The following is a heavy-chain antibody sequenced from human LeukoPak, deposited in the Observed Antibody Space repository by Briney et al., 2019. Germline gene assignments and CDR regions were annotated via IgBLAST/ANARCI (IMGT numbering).Heavy chain of an antibody. D-gene: IGHD2-2*02. CDR1: GYTFTGYY. CDR2: INPNSGGT. V-gene: IGHV1-2*02. CDR3: ARGFSPDCSSTSCYKGFDP. J-gene: IGHJ5*02. Sequence: GASVKASCKASGYTFTGYYMHWVRQAPGQGLEWMGWINPNSGGTNYAQKFQGRVTMTRDTSISTAYMELSRLRSDDTAVYYCARGFSPDCSSTSCYKGFDPWGQGTLVTVSS.